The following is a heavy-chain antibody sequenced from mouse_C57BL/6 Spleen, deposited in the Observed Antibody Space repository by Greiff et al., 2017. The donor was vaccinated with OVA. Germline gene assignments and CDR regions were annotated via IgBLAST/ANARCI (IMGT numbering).Heavy chain of an antibody. V-gene: IGHV1-9*01. J-gene: IGHJ2*01. Sequence: VQLQPSGAALMKPGASVKLSCKATGYTFTGYWIELVTQRPGHGLELIGEILPGSFSTTYNAKFTGKAPFTADTSSNTAYMQLSSLTTEDSAIYYCARSRRDYYGSSLFDYWGQGTTLTVSS. CDR2: ILPGSFST. CDR3: ARSRRDYYGSSLFDY. CDR1: GYTFTGYW. D-gene: IGHD1-1*01.